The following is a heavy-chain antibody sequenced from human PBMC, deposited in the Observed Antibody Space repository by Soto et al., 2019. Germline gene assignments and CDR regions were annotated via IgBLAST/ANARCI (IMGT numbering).Heavy chain of an antibody. V-gene: IGHV1-18*01. J-gene: IGHJ6*02. CDR2: ISGYNGDT. CDR3: AKNGQPPYYYYGLDV. CDR1: GYTFTIYG. Sequence: AASVKVSCKASGYTFTIYGISWVRQAPGQGLEWMGWISGYNGDTNYAQKFQDRVSMTIDTSTGTAYMELRSLTSDDTAIYYCAKNGQPPYYYYGLDVWGQGTKVTVSS. D-gene: IGHD2-8*01.